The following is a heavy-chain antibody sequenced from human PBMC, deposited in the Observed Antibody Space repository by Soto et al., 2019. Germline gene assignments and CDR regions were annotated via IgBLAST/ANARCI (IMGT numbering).Heavy chain of an antibody. CDR2: IKQDGSEK. CDR3: ARGLLRGTRPGDY. CDR1: GFTFSSYW. Sequence: GGSLRLSCAASGFTFSSYWMSWVRQAPGKGLEWVANIKQDGSEKYYVDSVKGRFTISRDNAKNSLYLQMNSLRAEDTAVYYCARGLLRGTRPGDYWGQGTLVIVSS. V-gene: IGHV3-7*01. D-gene: IGHD3-22*01. J-gene: IGHJ4*02.